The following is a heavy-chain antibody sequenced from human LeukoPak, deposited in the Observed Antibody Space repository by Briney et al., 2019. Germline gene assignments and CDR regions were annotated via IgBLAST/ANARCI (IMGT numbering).Heavy chain of an antibody. J-gene: IGHJ4*02. Sequence: GGSLRLSCAASGFTFSGHYMDWVRQAPGKGLGWVVRIRNKANSYTTEYAASVKGRFTISRDDSKNSLYLQMNSLKTEDTAVYYCARSSANWPFDYWGQGTLVTVSS. V-gene: IGHV3-72*01. D-gene: IGHD1-1*01. CDR1: GFTFSGHY. CDR2: IRNKANSYTT. CDR3: ARSSANWPFDY.